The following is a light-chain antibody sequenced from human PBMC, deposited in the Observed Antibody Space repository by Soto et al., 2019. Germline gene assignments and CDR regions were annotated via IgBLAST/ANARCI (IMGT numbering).Light chain of an antibody. V-gene: IGLV2-14*01. CDR3: CSYTSDITPYV. CDR1: SSDVGGYNY. Sequence: QSALTQPASVSGSPGQSITISCTGTSSDVGGYNYVSWYQQHPGKAPKLLIYAVSNRPSGVSNRFSGSKSGNTASLTISGLQAEDEADYYCCSYTSDITPYVFGTGTKVTVL. J-gene: IGLJ1*01. CDR2: AVS.